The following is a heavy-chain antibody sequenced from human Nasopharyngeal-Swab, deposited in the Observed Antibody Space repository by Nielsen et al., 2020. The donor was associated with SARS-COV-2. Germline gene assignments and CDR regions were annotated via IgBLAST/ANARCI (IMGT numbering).Heavy chain of an antibody. CDR3: ARRDVGCSSTSCYDY. CDR2: IYSGGRT. D-gene: IGHD2-2*01. Sequence: ESLKIPFAASGFPLSRHYMSWVRQAPGKGLEWVSVIYSGGRTYYAHSVKGRFTISRDSLTNMLYLQMKGLSAEDTAVYYFARRDVGCSSTSCYDYWGQGTLVTVSS. V-gene: IGHV3-53*01. J-gene: IGHJ4*02. CDR1: GFPLSRHY.